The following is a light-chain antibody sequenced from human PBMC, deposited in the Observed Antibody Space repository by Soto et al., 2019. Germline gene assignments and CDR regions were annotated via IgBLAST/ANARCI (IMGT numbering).Light chain of an antibody. J-gene: IGKJ2*01. Sequence: EVVLTQSPGTLSLSPGERATLSCRASQSVTYSYLAWYQQKPGQAPRLLIYGASSSATGIPDRFSGSGSGADFTLTISRLEPADFAVYYCQQYGSSPPYTFGQGTKLEIK. V-gene: IGKV3-20*01. CDR3: QQYGSSPPYT. CDR1: QSVTYSY. CDR2: GAS.